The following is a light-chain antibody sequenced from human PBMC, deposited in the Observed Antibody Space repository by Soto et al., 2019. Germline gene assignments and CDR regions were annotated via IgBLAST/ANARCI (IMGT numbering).Light chain of an antibody. CDR1: SSNIGAGYD. Sequence: QSVLTQPPSVSGAPGQRVTISCTGSSSNIGAGYDVHWYQQLPGTAPKLLIYGNSNRPSGVPDRFSGSKSGTSASLAITGLQAEDAADYYCQSYDSSLSGSYVFGTGSKATV. CDR2: GNS. CDR3: QSYDSSLSGSYV. V-gene: IGLV1-40*01. J-gene: IGLJ1*01.